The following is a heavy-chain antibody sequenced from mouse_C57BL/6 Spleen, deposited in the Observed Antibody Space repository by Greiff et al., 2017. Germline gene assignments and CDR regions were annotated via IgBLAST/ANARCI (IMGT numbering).Heavy chain of an antibody. D-gene: IGHD2-5*01. V-gene: IGHV1-15*01. Sequence: VQLQQSGAELVRPGASVTLSCKASGYTFTDYEMHWVKQTPVHGLEWIGAIDPETGGTAYNQKFKGKAILTADKSSSTAYMELRSLTSEDSAVYYCTRERRYSILYAMDYWGQGTSVTVSS. CDR1: GYTFTDYE. CDR2: IDPETGGT. J-gene: IGHJ4*01. CDR3: TRERRYSILYAMDY.